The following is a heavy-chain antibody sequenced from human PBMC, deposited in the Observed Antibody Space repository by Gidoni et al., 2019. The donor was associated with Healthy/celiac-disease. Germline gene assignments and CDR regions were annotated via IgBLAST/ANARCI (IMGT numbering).Heavy chain of an antibody. CDR1: GFTCSSYS. Sequence: EMQLVESGCCLVKPAGSLRLPWSASGFTCSSYSMNWARQAPGKGLEWVSSISSSSSYIYYADSVKGRFTISRDNAKNSLYLQMNSLRAEDTAVYYCASGIVATINWFDPWGQGTLVTVSS. D-gene: IGHD5-12*01. J-gene: IGHJ5*02. V-gene: IGHV3-21*01. CDR2: ISSSSSYI. CDR3: ASGIVATINWFDP.